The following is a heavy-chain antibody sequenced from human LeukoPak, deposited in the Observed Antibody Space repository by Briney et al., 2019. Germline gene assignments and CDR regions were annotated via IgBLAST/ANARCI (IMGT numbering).Heavy chain of an antibody. D-gene: IGHD3-10*01. CDR3: APRRGLEWASNM. CDR2: ISSIGGTI. J-gene: IGHJ3*02. CDR1: GFTFSNYE. V-gene: IGHV3-48*03. Sequence: GGSLRPPCAASGFTFSNYEMNWVRQAPGTGLEWVSYISSIGGTIYYADSVRGRFTISRDNAKNSLYLQMNSLRAEDTAVYDCAPRRGLEWASNMCSEATVVTVSS.